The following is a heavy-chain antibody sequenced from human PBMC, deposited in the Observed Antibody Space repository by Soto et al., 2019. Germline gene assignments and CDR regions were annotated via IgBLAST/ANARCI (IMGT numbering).Heavy chain of an antibody. J-gene: IGHJ3*02. V-gene: IGHV3-66*01. D-gene: IGHD6-19*01. CDR2: IYSGGST. CDR3: ARVLKYSSGWYDAFDI. CDR1: GFTVSSNY. Sequence: GGSLRLSCAASGFTVSSNYMSWVRQAPGKGLEWVSVIYSGGSTYYADSVKGRFTISRHNSKNTLYLQMNSLRAEDTAVYYCARVLKYSSGWYDAFDIWGQGTMVTVSS.